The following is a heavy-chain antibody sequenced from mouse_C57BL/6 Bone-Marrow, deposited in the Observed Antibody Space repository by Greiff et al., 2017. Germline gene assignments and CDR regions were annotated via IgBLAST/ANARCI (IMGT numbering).Heavy chain of an antibody. CDR2: LSDGGSYT. CDR3: ARDEGLRPWFAY. J-gene: IGHJ3*01. D-gene: IGHD2-4*01. V-gene: IGHV5-4*01. Sequence: EVQLVESGGGLVKPGGSLKLSCAASGFTFSSSALSWVRPTPEKRLEWVATLSDGGSYTYYPDNVKGRFTISRDNAKNNLYLQMSHLKSEDTAMYYCARDEGLRPWFAYWGQGTLVTVSA. CDR1: GFTFSSSA.